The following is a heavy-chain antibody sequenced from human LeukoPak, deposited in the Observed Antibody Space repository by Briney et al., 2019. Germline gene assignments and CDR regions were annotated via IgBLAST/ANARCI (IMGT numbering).Heavy chain of an antibody. D-gene: IGHD3-9*01. J-gene: IGHJ3*02. Sequence: GGSLRLSCAASGFTVSSNYMSWVRQAPGKGLEWVAFIRSDGSNKYYADSVKGRFTISRDNSKNTLYLQMNSLRAEDTAVYYCARERDYILTGYGAFDIWGQGTMVTVSS. V-gene: IGHV3-30*02. CDR3: ARERDYILTGYGAFDI. CDR2: IRSDGSNK. CDR1: GFTVSSNY.